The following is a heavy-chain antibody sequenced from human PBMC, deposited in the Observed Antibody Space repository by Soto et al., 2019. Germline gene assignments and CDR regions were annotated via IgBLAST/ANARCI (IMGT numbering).Heavy chain of an antibody. CDR3: ARDPVAGTYFDY. J-gene: IGHJ4*02. D-gene: IGHD6-19*01. Sequence: QVQLVQSGAEVKKPGASVKVSCKASGYTFISYGISWVRQAPGQGLEWMGWINAFNGNTNYAQKLQGRVTMTRDTTTSTAYMELRSLRSDDTAVYYCARDPVAGTYFDYWGQGTLVTVSS. V-gene: IGHV1-18*01. CDR2: INAFNGNT. CDR1: GYTFISYG.